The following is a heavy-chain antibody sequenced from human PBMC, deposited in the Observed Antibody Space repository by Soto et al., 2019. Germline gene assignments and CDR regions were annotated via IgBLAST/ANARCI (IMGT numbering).Heavy chain of an antibody. V-gene: IGHV3-21*01. J-gene: IGHJ4*02. Sequence: GGSLRLSCAASGFTFSSYSMNWVRQAPGKGLEWVSSISSSSYIYYADSVKGRFTISRDNAKNSLYLQMNSLRAEDTAVYYCARDMGPMVRGHTFDYWGQGTLVTVSS. D-gene: IGHD3-10*01. CDR1: GFTFSSYS. CDR2: ISSSSYI. CDR3: ARDMGPMVRGHTFDY.